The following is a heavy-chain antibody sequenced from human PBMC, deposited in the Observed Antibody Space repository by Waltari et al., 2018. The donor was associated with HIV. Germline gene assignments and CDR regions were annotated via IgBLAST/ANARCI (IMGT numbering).Heavy chain of an antibody. J-gene: IGHJ6*02. V-gene: IGHV4-39*07. Sequence: QLQLQESGPGLVKPSETLSLTCTVSGGSISSSSYYWGWIRQPPGKGLEWIGSIYYSGSTYYNPALKSRVTISVDTSKNQFSLKLSSVTAADTAVYYCAGGYSSSWPNYYYYYGMDVWGQGTTVTVSS. D-gene: IGHD6-13*01. CDR1: GGSISSSSYY. CDR3: AGGYSSSWPNYYYYYGMDV. CDR2: IYYSGST.